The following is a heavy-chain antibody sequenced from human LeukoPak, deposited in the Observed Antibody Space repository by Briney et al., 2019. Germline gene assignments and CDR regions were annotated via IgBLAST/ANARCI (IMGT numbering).Heavy chain of an antibody. V-gene: IGHV3-21*01. J-gene: IGHJ4*02. Sequence: GGSLRLSCVASGITFSTYIMNWVRQAPGKGLEWVSSIGPSGTNTHYADSVKGRFTISRDNAKNSLFLQMSSLRGDDTAVYYCVRGDSRDFWGQGTLVTVSS. CDR1: GITFSTYI. CDR2: IGPSGTNT. D-gene: IGHD6-13*01. CDR3: VRGDSRDF.